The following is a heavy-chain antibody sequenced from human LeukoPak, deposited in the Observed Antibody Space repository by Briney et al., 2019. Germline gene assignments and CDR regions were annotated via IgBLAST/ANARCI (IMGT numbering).Heavy chain of an antibody. D-gene: IGHD3-22*01. CDR2: ISYDGGNK. V-gene: IGHV3-30*18. CDR1: GFTFSSYG. Sequence: GGSLRLSCADSGFTFSSYGMHWVRQAPGKGLEWVAVISYDGGNKYYADSVKGRFTISRDNSKNTLYLQMNSLRAEDTAVYYCAKDQLSTGYYYWGQGTLVTVSS. CDR3: AKDQLSTGYYY. J-gene: IGHJ4*02.